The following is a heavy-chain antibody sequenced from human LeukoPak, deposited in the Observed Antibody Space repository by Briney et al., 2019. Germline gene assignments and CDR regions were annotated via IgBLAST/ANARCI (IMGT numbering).Heavy chain of an antibody. J-gene: IGHJ4*02. D-gene: IGHD1-26*01. CDR1: GFIFSNDA. V-gene: IGHV3-23*01. CDR2: ISSSGGAT. CDR3: VGAPPPHNFDY. Sequence: GGSLRLSCAASGFIFSNDAIHWVRQAPGKGLEWVSGISSSGGATFYAESAKGRFTISRDNSKNMAYLQMNSLRADDTAIYYCVGAPPPHNFDYWGQGTLVTVSS.